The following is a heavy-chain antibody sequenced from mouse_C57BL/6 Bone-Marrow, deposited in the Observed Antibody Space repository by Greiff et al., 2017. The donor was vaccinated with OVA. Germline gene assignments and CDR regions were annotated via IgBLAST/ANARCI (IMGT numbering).Heavy chain of an antibody. D-gene: IGHD2-4*01. V-gene: IGHV1-54*01. Sequence: VQLMEPGAELVRPGTSVKVSCKASGYAFTNYLIEWVKQRPGQGLEWIGVINPGCGGTNYNEKFKGKATLTVDKSSSTAYMQLSSLTSEDSAVYFYENEGDYDDAWFADWGKGTMVTVSA. CDR2: INPGCGGT. J-gene: IGHJ3*01. CDR3: ENEGDYDDAWFAD. CDR1: GYAFTNYL.